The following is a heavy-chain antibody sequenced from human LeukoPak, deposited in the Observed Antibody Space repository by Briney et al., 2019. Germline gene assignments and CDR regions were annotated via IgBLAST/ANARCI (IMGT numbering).Heavy chain of an antibody. D-gene: IGHD2-2*01. V-gene: IGHV4-34*01. J-gene: IGHJ5*02. CDR3: AGTLSGVSTWRYNWFDP. Sequence: SETLSLTCAVYGGSFSGYYWSWIRQPPGKGLEWIGEINHSGSTNYNPSLKSRVTISVDTSKNQFSLKLSSVTAADTAVYYCAGTLSGVSTWRYNWFDPWGQGTLVTVSS. CDR2: INHSGST. CDR1: GGSFSGYY.